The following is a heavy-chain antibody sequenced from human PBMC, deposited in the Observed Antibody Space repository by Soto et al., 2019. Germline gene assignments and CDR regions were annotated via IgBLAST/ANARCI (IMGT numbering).Heavy chain of an antibody. V-gene: IGHV1-2*04. CDR2: INPNSGGT. CDR3: ARGPGVVPAAGYSYGRYYYYYMDV. D-gene: IGHD2-2*01. CDR1: GYTFTGYY. Sequence: ASVKVSCKASGYTFTGYYMHWVRQAPGQGLEWMGWINPNSGGTNYAQKFQGWVTMTRDTSISTAYMELSRLRSDDTAVYYCARGPGVVPAAGYSYGRYYYYYMDVWGKGTTVTVSS. J-gene: IGHJ6*03.